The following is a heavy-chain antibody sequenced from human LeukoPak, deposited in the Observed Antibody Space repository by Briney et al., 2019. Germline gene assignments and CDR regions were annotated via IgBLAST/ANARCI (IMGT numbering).Heavy chain of an antibody. CDR3: ARGKYCSGGECYSVRTSYDGFDS. CDR2: IIPMRSIT. V-gene: IGHV1-69*10. CDR1: GGDFNSHI. Sequence: SVKVSCKASGGDFNSHIINWVRQAPGQGLEWMGRIIPMRSITNHAHKFQGRVIITAEKSRRTAYMELNSLTSDDTAVYYCARGKYCSGGECYSVRTSYDGFDSWGQGTVVSVSS. D-gene: IGHD2-15*01. J-gene: IGHJ5*01.